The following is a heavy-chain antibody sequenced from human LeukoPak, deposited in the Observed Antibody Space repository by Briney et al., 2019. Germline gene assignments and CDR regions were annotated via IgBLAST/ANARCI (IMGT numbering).Heavy chain of an antibody. CDR1: GYTFTGYY. J-gene: IGHJ4*02. Sequence: ASVKVSCKASGYTFTGYYMHWVRQAPGQGLEWMGWINPNSGGTNYAQKFQGRVTMTRDTSISTAYMELSRLRSDDTAVYYCARVFGKFGATLPDYWGQGTLVTVSS. V-gene: IGHV1-2*02. CDR3: ARVFGKFGATLPDY. CDR2: INPNSGGT. D-gene: IGHD1-26*01.